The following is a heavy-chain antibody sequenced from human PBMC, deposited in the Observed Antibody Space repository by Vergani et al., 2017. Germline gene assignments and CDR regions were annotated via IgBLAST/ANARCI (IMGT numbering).Heavy chain of an antibody. Sequence: QVQLVQSGAEVKKPGSSVKVSCKASGYTFTSYGISWVRQAPGQGLEGMGWISAYNGNTNYAQKLQGRVTMTTDTSTSTAYMELRSLRSDDTAVYYCARDQRGGSYYSHWYFDLWGRGTLVTVSS. CDR1: GYTFTSYG. D-gene: IGHD1-26*01. V-gene: IGHV1-18*01. CDR3: ARDQRGGSYYSHWYFDL. J-gene: IGHJ2*01. CDR2: ISAYNGNT.